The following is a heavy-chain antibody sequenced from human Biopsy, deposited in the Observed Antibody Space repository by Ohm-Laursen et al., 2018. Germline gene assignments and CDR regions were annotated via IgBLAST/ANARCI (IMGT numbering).Heavy chain of an antibody. CDR2: ISYNGSNE. CDR3: AREWIDDSSDYYSYYFDY. J-gene: IGHJ4*02. CDR1: GFTFSNYG. Sequence: SLRLSCAASGFTFSNYGVDWVRQAPGKGLEWVAGISYNGSNEYYGDSVKGRFSISRDNSKNTLHLQMNSLRAEDTAVYYCAREWIDDSSDYYSYYFDYWGQGTLVTVSS. D-gene: IGHD3-22*01. V-gene: IGHV3-33*01.